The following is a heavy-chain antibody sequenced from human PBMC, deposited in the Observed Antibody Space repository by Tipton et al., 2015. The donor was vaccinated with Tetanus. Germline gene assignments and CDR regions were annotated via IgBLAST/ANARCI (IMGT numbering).Heavy chain of an antibody. Sequence: TLSLTCNVSGGSITSYYWSWIRQRPGRGLEWVGYVHYTGKDNYSPSLRSRVTLSVDTSKNQFSLKMNSVTAADTAVYYCARIGWLQPNTSVVDIRGPVSLVSVSS. CDR2: VHYTGKD. D-gene: IGHD5-24*01. J-gene: IGHJ3*02. V-gene: IGHV4-59*13. CDR3: ARIGWLQPNTSVVDI. CDR1: GGSITSYY.